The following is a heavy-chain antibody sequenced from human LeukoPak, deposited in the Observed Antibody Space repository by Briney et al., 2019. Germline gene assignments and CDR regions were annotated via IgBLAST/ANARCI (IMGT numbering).Heavy chain of an antibody. Sequence: SETLSLTCTVSGGSISSYYWSWIRQPPGKGLEWIGYIYYSGSTNYNPSLKSRVTISVDTSKNQFSLKLSSVTAADTAVYYCARPIAVAGTGGAFDIWGQGTMVTVSS. D-gene: IGHD6-19*01. J-gene: IGHJ3*02. CDR1: GGSISSYY. CDR3: ARPIAVAGTGGAFDI. CDR2: IYYSGST. V-gene: IGHV4-59*01.